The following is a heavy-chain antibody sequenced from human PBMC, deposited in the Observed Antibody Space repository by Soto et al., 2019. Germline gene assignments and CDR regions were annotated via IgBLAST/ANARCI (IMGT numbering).Heavy chain of an antibody. Sequence: QVQLVQSGAEVKKPGASVKVSCKESGYTFTSYYMHWVRQAPGQGLEWMGIINPSGGSTSYAQKFRDRVTMTRDTSTSTVYMELSSLRSEDTAVYYCARGGYYYDSSGYYDDYWGQGTLVTVSS. CDR2: INPSGGST. CDR3: ARGGYYYDSSGYYDDY. D-gene: IGHD3-22*01. J-gene: IGHJ4*02. CDR1: GYTFTSYY. V-gene: IGHV1-46*01.